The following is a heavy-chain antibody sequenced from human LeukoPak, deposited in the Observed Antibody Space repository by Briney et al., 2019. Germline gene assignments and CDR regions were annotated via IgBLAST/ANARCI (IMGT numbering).Heavy chain of an antibody. V-gene: IGHV1-8*01. CDR1: GYTFTSYD. D-gene: IGHD2-2*01. J-gene: IGHJ5*02. CDR2: MNPNSGNT. CDR3: ARLKVGYCSSTSCYPPNWFDP. Sequence: ASVKVSCKASGYTFTSYDINWVRQATGQGLEWMGWMNPNSGNTGYAQRYHGRVPMTRDTSISTDYMELSSLRSEATAVYYCARLKVGYCSSTSCYPPNWFDPWGQGTLVTVSS.